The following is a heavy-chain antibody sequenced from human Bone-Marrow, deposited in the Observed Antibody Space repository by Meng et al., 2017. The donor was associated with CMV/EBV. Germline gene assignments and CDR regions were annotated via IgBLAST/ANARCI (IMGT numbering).Heavy chain of an antibody. Sequence: SVKVSCKASGYTFTSYGISWVRQAPGQGLEWMGWIIPILGIANYAQKFQGRVTITADKSTSTAYMELSSLRSEDTAVYYCARDDLRRGFDYWGQGTLVTVSS. J-gene: IGHJ4*02. CDR3: ARDDLRRGFDY. CDR1: GYTFTSYG. CDR2: IIPILGIA. V-gene: IGHV1-69*10. D-gene: IGHD3-3*01.